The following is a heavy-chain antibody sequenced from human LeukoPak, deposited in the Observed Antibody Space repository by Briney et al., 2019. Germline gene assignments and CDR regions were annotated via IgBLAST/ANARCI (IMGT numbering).Heavy chain of an antibody. Sequence: PSQTLSLTCTVSGGSISSGDYYWSWIRQPPGKGLEWIGYIYYSGSTYYNPSIKSRVTISVATSKKQFSLKLSSVTAADTAVYYCARDYYYDSSGYMTAYWGQGTLVTVSS. CDR1: GGSISSGDYY. D-gene: IGHD3-22*01. J-gene: IGHJ4*02. V-gene: IGHV4-30-4*08. CDR2: IYYSGST. CDR3: ARDYYYDSSGYMTAY.